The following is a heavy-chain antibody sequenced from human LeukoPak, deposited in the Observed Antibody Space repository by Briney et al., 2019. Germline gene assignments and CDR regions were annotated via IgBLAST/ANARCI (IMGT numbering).Heavy chain of an antibody. V-gene: IGHV1-3*01. CDR1: GYTFTSYA. CDR2: INAGNGNT. D-gene: IGHD4-17*01. CDR3: ATDGSGYGDYGARPGYYYGMDV. Sequence: GASVKVSCKASGYTFTSYAMHWVRQAPGQRLEWMGWINAGNGNTKYSQKFQGRVTITRDTSASTAYMELSSLRSEDTAVYYCATDGSGYGDYGARPGYYYGMDVWGQGTTVTVSS. J-gene: IGHJ6*02.